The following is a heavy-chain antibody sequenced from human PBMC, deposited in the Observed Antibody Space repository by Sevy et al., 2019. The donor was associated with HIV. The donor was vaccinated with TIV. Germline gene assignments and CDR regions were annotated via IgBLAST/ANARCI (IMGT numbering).Heavy chain of an antibody. CDR3: ARDHGSATVGVYDSSGYYYSNPPYYYGMDV. D-gene: IGHD3-22*01. J-gene: IGHJ6*02. V-gene: IGHV3-33*01. CDR2: IWYDGSNK. Sequence: GGSLRLSCAASGFTFSSYGMHWVRQAPGKGLEWVAVIWYDGSNKYYADSVKGRFTISRDNSKNTLYLQMNSLRAEDTAVYYCARDHGSATVGVYDSSGYYYSNPPYYYGMDVWGQGTTVTVSS. CDR1: GFTFSSYG.